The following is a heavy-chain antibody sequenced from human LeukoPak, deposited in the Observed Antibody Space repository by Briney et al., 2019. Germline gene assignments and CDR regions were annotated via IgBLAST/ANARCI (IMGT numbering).Heavy chain of an antibody. J-gene: IGHJ4*02. CDR3: ARVHYYETSDWGNYFDY. Sequence: GESLKISCKGSGYSFTSYWIGWVRQMPGKGLEWMGIIYPGDSDTRCSPSFQGQVTISADKSISTAYLQWSSLKASDTAVYYCARVHYYETSDWGNYFDYWGQGTLVTVSS. D-gene: IGHD3-22*01. V-gene: IGHV5-51*01. CDR1: GYSFTSYW. CDR2: IYPGDSDT.